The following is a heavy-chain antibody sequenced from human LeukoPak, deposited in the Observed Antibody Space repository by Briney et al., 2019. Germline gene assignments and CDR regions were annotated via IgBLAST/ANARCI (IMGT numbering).Heavy chain of an antibody. CDR1: GGSIIGYF. CDR2: DYYNGAP. CDR3: ARHDPVGHYQHGMDV. D-gene: IGHD1-26*01. V-gene: IGHV4-59*08. J-gene: IGHJ6*02. Sequence: MSSETLSLTCSVPGGSIIGYFWSSIRQPPGKGLEFIGYDYYNGAPLYSPSLKSRVTMSVDTSKNQFSLKLSSVTAADTAVYYCARHDPVGHYQHGMDVWGQGTTVIVSS.